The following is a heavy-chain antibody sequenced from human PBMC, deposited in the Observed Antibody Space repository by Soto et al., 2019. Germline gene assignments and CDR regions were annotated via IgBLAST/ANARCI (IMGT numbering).Heavy chain of an antibody. V-gene: IGHV4-34*01. CDR2: LNQSGST. CDR1: GGSFSGYY. CDR3: ARVMGYCSSTSCYVGWFDP. J-gene: IGHJ5*02. Sequence: QVQLQQWGAGLLKPSETLSLTCAVYGGSFSGYYWSWIRQPPGKGLEWIGELNQSGSTTYNPSLTSRVTLSVDTSKNQFSLKLSSVPAADTAVYYCARVMGYCSSTSCYVGWFDPWGQGTLVTVSS. D-gene: IGHD2-2*01.